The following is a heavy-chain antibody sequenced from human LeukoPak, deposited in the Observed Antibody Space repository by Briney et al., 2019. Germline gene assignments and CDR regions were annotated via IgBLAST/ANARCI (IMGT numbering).Heavy chain of an antibody. CDR3: ARDGTCNDGSGYDDAFDI. Sequence: PGGSLRLSCAASGFTFSSYWMSWVRQAPGKGLERVANIKQDGSEKYYVDSVKGRFTISRDNAKNSLYLQMNSLRAEDTAVYYCARDGTCNDGSGYDDAFDIWGQGTMVTVSS. CDR2: IKQDGSEK. J-gene: IGHJ3*02. CDR1: GFTFSSYW. D-gene: IGHD3-22*01. V-gene: IGHV3-7*01.